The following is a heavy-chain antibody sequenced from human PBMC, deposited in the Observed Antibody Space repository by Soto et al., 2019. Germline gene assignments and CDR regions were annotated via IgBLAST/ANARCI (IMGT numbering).Heavy chain of an antibody. V-gene: IGHV3-23*01. CDR3: AKDRGALVDTGTLDS. J-gene: IGHJ4*02. CDR1: EFTFGGYA. Sequence: EVQLWQSGGGLVQSGGSLRLSCAVSEFTFGGYAMNWVRQFPGKGLEWVSAIGGGVGTTYYADSVKGRFSISRDTSRNTLFLQMNTLRPDDTAVYYCAKDRGALVDTGTLDSWGQGALVTVSS. CDR2: IGGGVGTT. D-gene: IGHD3-10*01.